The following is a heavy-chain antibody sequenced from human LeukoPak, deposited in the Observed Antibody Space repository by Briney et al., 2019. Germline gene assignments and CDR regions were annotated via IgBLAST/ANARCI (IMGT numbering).Heavy chain of an antibody. D-gene: IGHD3-22*01. CDR3: ARVENVIYYDSRAGAFDI. J-gene: IGHJ3*02. CDR2: IYYSGST. V-gene: IGHV4-31*03. Sequence: SQTLSLTCTVSGGSISSGGYYWSWIRQHPGKGLEWIGNIYYSGSTYYNPSLKSRVTISVDTSKNQFSLKLSSVTAADTAVYYCARVENVIYYDSRAGAFDIWGLGTMVTVSS. CDR1: GGSISSGGYY.